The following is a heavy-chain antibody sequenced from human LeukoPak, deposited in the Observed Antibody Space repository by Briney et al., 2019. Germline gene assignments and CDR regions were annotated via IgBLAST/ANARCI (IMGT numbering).Heavy chain of an antibody. CDR2: IIPMFGTA. CDR1: GVTFSSYA. V-gene: IGHV1-69*13. CDR3: ARVPFKEDDYNPYFDY. Sequence: SVKVSCKASGVTFSSYAISWVRQAPGQGLEWMGGIIPMFGTAKYTQKFQGRVTITADESTSTAYMELSSLTSEDTAVYYCARVPFKEDDYNPYFDYWGQGTLVTVSS. J-gene: IGHJ4*02. D-gene: IGHD5-24*01.